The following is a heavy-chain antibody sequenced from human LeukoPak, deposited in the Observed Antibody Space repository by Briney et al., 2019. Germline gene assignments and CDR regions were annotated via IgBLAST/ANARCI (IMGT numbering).Heavy chain of an antibody. V-gene: IGHV3-11*01. CDR1: GFTFTDHY. CDR2: ISDSGGTI. Sequence: PGRSRRLSCAASGFTFTDHYMSWIRQAPGKGLEWISYISDSGGTIHYADSVKGRFTISRDNAKNSLYLQTNSLRAEDTAVYYCARGAGPLFDPWGEGALVTVSS. J-gene: IGHJ5*02. CDR3: ARGAGPLFDP.